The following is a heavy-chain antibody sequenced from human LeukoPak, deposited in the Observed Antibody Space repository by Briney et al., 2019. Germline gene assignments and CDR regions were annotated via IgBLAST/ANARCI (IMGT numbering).Heavy chain of an antibody. V-gene: IGHV1-69*01. J-gene: IGHJ4*02. Sequence: ASGKLSCKASGATFSSYAISWVRQAPGPGLEWKGGIIPIFGTANYAQKFQGRVTITADEYTSTAYMELSSLRSEDTAVYYCARKRIGMSGWGSHFDYWGQGTLVTVSS. D-gene: IGHD3-16*01. CDR1: GATFSSYA. CDR2: IIPIFGTA. CDR3: ARKRIGMSGWGSHFDY.